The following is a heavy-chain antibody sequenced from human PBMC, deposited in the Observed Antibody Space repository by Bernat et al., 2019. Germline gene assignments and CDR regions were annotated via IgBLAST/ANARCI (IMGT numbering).Heavy chain of an antibody. Sequence: QVQLQQWGAGLLKPSETLSLTCAVSGVSFSDWSFRGYYWSWIRQPPGKGLEWIGEINQSGGTNHNPSFESRFTMSFDTSKNQFSLNLSRATAADTAVYYCARVPLVCSDGTCYYYVDVWGKGTTVTVSS. J-gene: IGHJ6*03. V-gene: IGHV4-34*01. CDR3: ARVPLVCSDGTCYYYVDV. CDR2: INQSGGT. D-gene: IGHD2-15*01. CDR1: GVSFSDWSFRGYY.